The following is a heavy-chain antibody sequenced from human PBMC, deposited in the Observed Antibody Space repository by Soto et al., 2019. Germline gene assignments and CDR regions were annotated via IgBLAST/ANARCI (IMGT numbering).Heavy chain of an antibody. Sequence: SETLSLTCTVSGGSINSGDYYWSWIRQPPGKGLEWIGYISYSGSTYYNPSLKSRVAISVDTSKKQFSLKLTSVTAADTALYYCARTNYYYVWGSYRFDYCGQGTLVTVSS. CDR1: GGSINSGDYY. CDR2: ISYSGST. J-gene: IGHJ4*02. CDR3: ARTNYYYVWGSYRFDY. V-gene: IGHV4-30-4*01. D-gene: IGHD3-16*02.